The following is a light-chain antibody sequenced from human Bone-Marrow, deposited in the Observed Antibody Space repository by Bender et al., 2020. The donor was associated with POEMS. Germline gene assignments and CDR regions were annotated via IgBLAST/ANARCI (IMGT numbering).Light chain of an antibody. CDR2: RNN. CDR3: SAWDDSLSGWV. V-gene: IGLV1-36*01. CDR1: SSNIGNHG. Sequence: QSVVTQPPSLSEAPRQRVTISCSGSSSNIGNHGVNWYQQLPGEAPKLLIYRNNQRPSGVPDRFSASKSGTSASLAISELQSEDEALYYCSAWDDSLSGWVFGGGTKLTVL. J-gene: IGLJ3*02.